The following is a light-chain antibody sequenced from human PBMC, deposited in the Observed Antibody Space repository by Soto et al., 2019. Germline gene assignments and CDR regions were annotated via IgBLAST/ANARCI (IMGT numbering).Light chain of an antibody. CDR1: QSVSSN. Sequence: EIVMTQSPATLSVSPGERATLSCRASQSVSSNLAWYQQKPGQVPRLLIYGASTRATGIPARFSGSGSGTEFTLTISSLEPEDFAVYYCQQRSNWPLTFGQGTRLEIK. CDR3: QQRSNWPLT. CDR2: GAS. J-gene: IGKJ5*01. V-gene: IGKV3-15*01.